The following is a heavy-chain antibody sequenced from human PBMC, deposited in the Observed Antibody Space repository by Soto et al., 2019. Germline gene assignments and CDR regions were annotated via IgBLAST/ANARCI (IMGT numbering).Heavy chain of an antibody. D-gene: IGHD3-3*01. CDR1: GGSISSYY. CDR2: IYYSGST. J-gene: IGHJ4*02. CDR3: ACSQYYDFWSGYLPDY. V-gene: IGHV4-59*01. Sequence: QVQLQESGPGLVKPSETLSLTCTVSGGSISSYYWSWIRQPPGKGLEWIGYIYYSGSTNYNPSLTSRVTISVDTSKNQFSLKLSSVTAADTAVYYCACSQYYDFWSGYLPDYWGQGTLVTVSS.